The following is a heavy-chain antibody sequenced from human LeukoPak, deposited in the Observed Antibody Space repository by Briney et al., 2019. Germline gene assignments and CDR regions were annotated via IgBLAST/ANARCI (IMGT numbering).Heavy chain of an antibody. V-gene: IGHV3-23*01. Sequence: GGSLRLSCAASGFTFSSYAMSWVRQAPGKGLEWVSAISGSGGSTYYADSVKGRFTIYRDNSKNTLYLQMNSLRAEDTAVHYCAKVLTLLGYCSSTSCYGPIDYWGQGTLVTVSS. CDR2: ISGSGGST. D-gene: IGHD2-2*01. CDR1: GFTFSSYA. J-gene: IGHJ4*02. CDR3: AKVLTLLGYCSSTSCYGPIDY.